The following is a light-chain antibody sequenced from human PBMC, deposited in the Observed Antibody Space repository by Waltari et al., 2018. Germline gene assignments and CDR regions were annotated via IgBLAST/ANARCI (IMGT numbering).Light chain of an antibody. J-gene: IGLJ1*01. CDR2: YDS. V-gene: IGLV3-21*04. CDR3: QVWHPDIDPGV. CDR1: NIGSYS. Sequence: SYVLIQPPSVSVAPGETARITCGGDNIGSYSVHWYQQKPRQAPVLVIFYDSDRPSGIPARFSGSNSGNTATLTITSVEAGDEARYYCQVWHPDIDPGVFGTGTEVTVL.